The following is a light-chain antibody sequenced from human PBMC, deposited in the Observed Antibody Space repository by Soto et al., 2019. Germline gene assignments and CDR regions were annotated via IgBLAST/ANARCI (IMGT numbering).Light chain of an antibody. V-gene: IGKV3-15*01. CDR2: GAS. J-gene: IGKJ1*01. CDR1: QSVSNN. CDR3: QQYNQWPQT. Sequence: IVMTQSPGTLSVSPGERATLSCRASQSVSNNVAWYQRKPGQAPRLLFSGASTRATGVPATFSVSGSGTDFTLTNSSRQSADFAVYDCQQYNQWPQTFGQGTRVEV.